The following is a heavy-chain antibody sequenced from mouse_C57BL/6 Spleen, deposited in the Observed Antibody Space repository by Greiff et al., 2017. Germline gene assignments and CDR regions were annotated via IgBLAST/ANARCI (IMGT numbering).Heavy chain of an antibody. CDR2: INPNNGGT. CDR3: ASYGYDAFYAMDY. J-gene: IGHJ4*01. D-gene: IGHD2-2*01. Sequence: VQLKQSGPELVKPGASVKMSCKASGYTFTDYNMHWVKQSHGKSLEWIGYINPNNGGTSYNQKFKGKATLTVNKSSSTAYMELRSLTSEDSAVYYCASYGYDAFYAMDYWGQGTSVTVSS. CDR1: GYTFTDYN. V-gene: IGHV1-22*01.